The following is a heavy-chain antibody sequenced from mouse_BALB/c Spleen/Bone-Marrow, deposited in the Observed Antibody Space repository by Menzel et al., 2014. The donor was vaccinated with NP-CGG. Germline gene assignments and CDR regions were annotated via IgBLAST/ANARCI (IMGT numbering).Heavy chain of an antibody. J-gene: IGHJ4*01. Sequence: EVMLVESGGGLVQPGGSRKLSCAASGFTFSSFGMHWVRQAPEKGLEWVAYISSGSRTIYYADTVKGRFTISRDNPKNTLFLQMTSLRSEDTAMYYCARSGIGYYYGSNSYAMDYWGQGTSVTVSS. D-gene: IGHD1-1*01. CDR1: GFTFSSFG. CDR3: ARSGIGYYYGSNSYAMDY. V-gene: IGHV5-17*02. CDR2: ISSGSRTI.